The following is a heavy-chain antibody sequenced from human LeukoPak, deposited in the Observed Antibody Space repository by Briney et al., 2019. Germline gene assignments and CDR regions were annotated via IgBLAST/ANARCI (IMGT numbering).Heavy chain of an antibody. J-gene: IGHJ3*01. V-gene: IGHV3-7*03. D-gene: IGHD5-18*01. CDR1: GFSSSNYW. Sequence: GGSLRLSCAASGFSSSNYWMAWIRQAPGKGLEWVATIKGDGSDKRYVDSVKGRFTISRDDVKNSLYLQLNNLRAEDTAIYYCARAQWGYPFDVWGQGTRVTVSS. CDR2: IKGDGSDK. CDR3: ARAQWGYPFDV.